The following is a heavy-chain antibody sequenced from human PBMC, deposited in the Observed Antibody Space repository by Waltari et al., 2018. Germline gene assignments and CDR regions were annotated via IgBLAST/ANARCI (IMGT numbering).Heavy chain of an antibody. J-gene: IGHJ4*02. V-gene: IGHV4-59*01. CDR1: GDSITNYY. Sequence: QVQLQESGPGLVKPSETLSLICSVSGDSITNYYWSWVRQPPGKGLEWIGCIAYSGSTSYNPSLKSRATISVDTSKKQFSLRLGSVTAADTAIYYCARSYDFWSGYPLHYWGQGTLVTVSS. CDR3: ARSYDFWSGYPLHY. CDR2: IAYSGST. D-gene: IGHD3-3*01.